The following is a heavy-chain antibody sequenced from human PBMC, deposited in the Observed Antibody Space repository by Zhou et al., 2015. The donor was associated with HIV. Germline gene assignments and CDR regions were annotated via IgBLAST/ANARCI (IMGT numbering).Heavy chain of an antibody. CDR1: GGTFSSYA. CDR3: ARDYLVPAAIGVGAFDI. J-gene: IGHJ3*02. CDR2: IIPIFGTA. Sequence: QVQLVQSGAEVKKPGSSVKVSCKASGGTFSSYAISWVRQAPGQGLEWMGGIIPIFGTANYAQKFQGRVTITADESTSTAYMELSSLRSEDTAVYYCARDYLVPAAIGVGAFDIWGQGTMVTVSS. V-gene: IGHV1-69*01. D-gene: IGHD2-2*01.